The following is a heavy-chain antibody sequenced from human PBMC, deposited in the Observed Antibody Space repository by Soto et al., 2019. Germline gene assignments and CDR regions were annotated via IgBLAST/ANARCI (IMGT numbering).Heavy chain of an antibody. J-gene: IGHJ5*02. CDR2: FYYSGST. CDR3: VRLCPTNYYGSGIGWFDP. CDR1: GGSISTSSYS. V-gene: IGHV4-39*01. Sequence: SETLSLTCTVSGGSISTSSYSWCWIRQPPGKGLELIGTFYYSGSTYYNSSLKSRVTISVDTSKNQFSLQLSSVTAADAAVYYCVRLCPTNYYGSGIGWFDPWGQGTLVTVS. D-gene: IGHD3-10*01.